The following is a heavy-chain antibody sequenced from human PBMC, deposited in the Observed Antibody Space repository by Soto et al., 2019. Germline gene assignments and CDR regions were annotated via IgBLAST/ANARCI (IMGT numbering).Heavy chain of an antibody. V-gene: IGHV4-31*03. J-gene: IGHJ4*02. CDR3: ARDGGNYDFWSGTHYFDY. CDR1: GGSISSGGYY. Sequence: PSETLSLTCTVSGGSISSGGYYWSWIRQHPGKGLEWIGYIYYSGSTYYNPSLKSRVTISVDTSKNQFSLKLSSVTAADTALYYCARDGGNYDFWSGTHYFDYWGQGTLVTVSS. D-gene: IGHD3-3*01. CDR2: IYYSGST.